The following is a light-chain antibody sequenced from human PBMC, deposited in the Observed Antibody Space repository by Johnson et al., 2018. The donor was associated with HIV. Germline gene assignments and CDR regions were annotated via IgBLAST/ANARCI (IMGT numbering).Light chain of an antibody. CDR3: GTWDSSLSIFV. CDR2: DNN. CDR1: SSNIGNNY. V-gene: IGLV1-51*01. Sequence: QSVLTQPPSVSAAPGQKVTISCSGSSSNIGNNYVSWYQQLPGTAPKLLIYDNNKRPSGIPDRFSGSNAGSSATLGIAGLQTGDEADYYCGTWDSSLSIFVFGTGTKVTVL. J-gene: IGLJ1*01.